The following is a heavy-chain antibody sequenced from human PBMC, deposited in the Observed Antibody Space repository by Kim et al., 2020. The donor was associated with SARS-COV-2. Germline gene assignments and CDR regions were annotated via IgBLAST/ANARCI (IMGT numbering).Heavy chain of an antibody. D-gene: IGHD4-17*01. V-gene: IGHV4-59*08. J-gene: IGHJ5*02. CDR3: ARLLRYGDYGLDP. Sequence: YNPPRKSRVPKSVDTSTNQFSLKRSSVPAADTAVYYCARLLRYGDYGLDPWGQGTLVTVSS.